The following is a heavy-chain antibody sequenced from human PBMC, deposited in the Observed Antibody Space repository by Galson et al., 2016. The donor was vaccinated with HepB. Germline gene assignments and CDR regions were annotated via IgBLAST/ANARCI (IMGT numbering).Heavy chain of an antibody. V-gene: IGHV4-59*01. J-gene: IGHJ5*02. D-gene: IGHD6-19*01. CDR1: AGSISGYY. Sequence: SEPLSLTCTVSAGSISGYYWSWIRQPPGKGLEWVGYIYYSGRTYYNPSLKSRVTMSIDTSKNQFSLKLSSVTAADTAVYYCARGPYSSGWYPFDPWGQGTLVTVSS. CDR3: ARGPYSSGWYPFDP. CDR2: IYYSGRT.